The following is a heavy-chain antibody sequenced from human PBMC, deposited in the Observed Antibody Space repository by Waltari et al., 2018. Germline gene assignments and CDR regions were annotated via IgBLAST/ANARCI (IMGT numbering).Heavy chain of an antibody. V-gene: IGHV7-4-1*02. CDR3: ARKIGDTSSAWYFDL. Sequence: QVQLVQSGSELKEPGASVKISCQASGYTFTNYPINWVRKAPGQGLEWMGWVNTDTGNPTYAQGFTGRFVFSLDTSVITAYLQISSLKAEDTAVYYCARKIGDTSSAWYFDLWGRGSLVTVSS. J-gene: IGHJ2*01. D-gene: IGHD6-6*01. CDR2: VNTDTGNP. CDR1: GYTFTNYP.